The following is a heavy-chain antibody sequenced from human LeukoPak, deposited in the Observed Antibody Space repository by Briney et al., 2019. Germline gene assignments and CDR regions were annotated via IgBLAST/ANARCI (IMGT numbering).Heavy chain of an antibody. Sequence: ASVKVSCKVSGYTLTELSMHWVRQAPGKGLEWMGWISAYNGNTNYAQKLQGRVTMTTDTSTSTAYMELRSLRSDDTAVYYCARDYGGNSGLDYWGQGTLVTVSS. CDR3: ARDYGGNSGLDY. V-gene: IGHV1-18*01. J-gene: IGHJ4*02. D-gene: IGHD4-23*01. CDR2: ISAYNGNT. CDR1: GYTLTELS.